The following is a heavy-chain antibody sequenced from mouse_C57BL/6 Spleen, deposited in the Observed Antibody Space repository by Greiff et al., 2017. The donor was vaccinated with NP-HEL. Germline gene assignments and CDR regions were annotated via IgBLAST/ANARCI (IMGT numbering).Heavy chain of an antibody. V-gene: IGHV1-53*01. D-gene: IGHD1-1*01. Sequence: QVQLQQPGTELVKPGASVKLSCKASGYTFTSYWMHWVKQRPGQGLEWIGNINPSNGGTTYNEKFKSKTTLTVDKSSSTAYMQLSSLTSEDSAVYYCARIGPYYYGSSSFAYWGQGTLVTVSA. CDR1: GYTFTSYW. J-gene: IGHJ3*01. CDR3: ARIGPYYYGSSSFAY. CDR2: INPSNGGT.